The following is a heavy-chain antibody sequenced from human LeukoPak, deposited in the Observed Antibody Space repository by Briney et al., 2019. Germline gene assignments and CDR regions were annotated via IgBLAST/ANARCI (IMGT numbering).Heavy chain of an antibody. J-gene: IGHJ6*04. CDR1: GYTFTGYY. V-gene: IGHV1-2*02. CDR3: ARGTKGGPTVTTVETGMDV. CDR2: INPNSGGT. Sequence: GASVKVSCKASGYTFTGYYMHWVRQAPGQGLEWMGWINPNSGGTNYAQKFQGRVTMTRDTSISTAYMELSRLRSDDTAVYYCARGTKGGPTVTTVETGMDVWGKGTTVTVSS. D-gene: IGHD4-17*01.